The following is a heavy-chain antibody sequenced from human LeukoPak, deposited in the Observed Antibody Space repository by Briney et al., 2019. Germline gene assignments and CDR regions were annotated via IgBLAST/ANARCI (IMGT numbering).Heavy chain of an antibody. D-gene: IGHD6-19*01. J-gene: IGHJ5*02. CDR1: GFTFNAYS. Sequence: GGSLRLSCAASGFTFNAYSMNWVRQAPGKGLEWLSYISSGSSTIYYVDSVKGRFTVSRDNAKNPLYLQMNSLRAEDTAVYYCARAVASNWFNPWGQGTLVTVSS. CDR3: ARAVASNWFNP. CDR2: ISSGSSTI. V-gene: IGHV3-48*04.